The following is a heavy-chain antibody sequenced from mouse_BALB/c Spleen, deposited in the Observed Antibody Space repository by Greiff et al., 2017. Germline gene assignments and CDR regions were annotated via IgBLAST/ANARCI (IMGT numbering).Heavy chain of an antibody. CDR3: ARMDGYDY. D-gene: IGHD1-2*01. J-gene: IGHJ2*01. Sequence: QVQLQQPGAELVKPGASVKMSCKASGYTFTSYNMHWVKQTPGQGLEWIGAIYPGDGDTRYTQKFKGKATLTADKSSSTAYMQLSSLASEDSAVYYCARMDGYDYWGQGTTLTVSS. CDR2: IYPGDGDT. V-gene: IGHV1-87*01. CDR1: GYTFTSYN.